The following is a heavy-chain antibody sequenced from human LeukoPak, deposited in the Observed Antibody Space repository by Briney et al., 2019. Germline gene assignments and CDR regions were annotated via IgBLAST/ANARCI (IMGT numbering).Heavy chain of an antibody. CDR1: GFTFSSYA. V-gene: IGHV3-23*01. J-gene: IGHJ3*01. CDR2: ISSSGGTT. D-gene: IGHD1-26*01. Sequence: GGSLRLSCAASGFTFSSYAMSWVRLAPGGGLEWVSSISSSGGTTYFAESMEGRFTISRDSSRNTLFLQMNSLRAEDTAIYYCARSVGATTSAFDVWGQGTMVTVSS. CDR3: ARSVGATTSAFDV.